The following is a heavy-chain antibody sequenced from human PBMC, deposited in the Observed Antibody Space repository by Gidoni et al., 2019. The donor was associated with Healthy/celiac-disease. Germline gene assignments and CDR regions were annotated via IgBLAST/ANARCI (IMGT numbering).Heavy chain of an antibody. CDR2: ISWNSGSI. V-gene: IGHV3-9*01. J-gene: IGHJ3*02. Sequence: EVQLVESGGGLVQPGRSLRLSCAASGFTFDDYAMHWVRQAPGKGLEWVSGISWNSGSIGYADSVKGRFTISRDNAKNSLYLQMNSLRAEDTALYYCAKEAGTTLDDAFDIWGQGTMVTVSS. CDR3: AKEAGTTLDDAFDI. CDR1: GFTFDDYA. D-gene: IGHD1-7*01.